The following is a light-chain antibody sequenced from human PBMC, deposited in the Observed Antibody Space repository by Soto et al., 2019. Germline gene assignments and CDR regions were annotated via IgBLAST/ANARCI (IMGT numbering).Light chain of an antibody. Sequence: EIVMTHSPATLSVSPCETATLSCRASENIYTNLAWYQQKPGQAPRLLFYGASTRATGLPARFSGTGSGTEFTLTINSLQAEDSAVYYCQQYYNWPRTLGQGTRLEI. CDR2: GAS. CDR1: ENIYTN. CDR3: QQYYNWPRT. J-gene: IGKJ5*01. V-gene: IGKV3-15*01.